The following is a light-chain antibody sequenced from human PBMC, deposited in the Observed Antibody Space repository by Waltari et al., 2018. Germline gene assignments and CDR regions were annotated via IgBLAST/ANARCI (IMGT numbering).Light chain of an antibody. CDR2: DAS. Sequence: EVVLTQSPATLSLSPGERATLSCRASQSVNDYLAWYQQKPGQAPSLLMYDASNRATGIPARFSGSGSGTDFTLTISSLESEDFAVYYCQQRSNWPLTFGGGTKVEIK. CDR3: QQRSNWPLT. V-gene: IGKV3-11*01. CDR1: QSVNDY. J-gene: IGKJ4*01.